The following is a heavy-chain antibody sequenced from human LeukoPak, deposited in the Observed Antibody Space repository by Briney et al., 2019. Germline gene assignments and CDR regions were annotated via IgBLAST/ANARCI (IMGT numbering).Heavy chain of an antibody. V-gene: IGHV3-30*03. Sequence: QTGGSLRLSCTGSGFSFTNYAMHWVRQAPGEGLEWVAVISYDESKIYYADSVKGRFTISRDLSTNTLYLQMNSLTTEDTAMYFCARRPVAAEYFQHWGQGTLVTVSS. J-gene: IGHJ1*01. CDR3: ARRPVAAEYFQH. CDR2: ISYDESKI. D-gene: IGHD6-25*01. CDR1: GFSFTNYA.